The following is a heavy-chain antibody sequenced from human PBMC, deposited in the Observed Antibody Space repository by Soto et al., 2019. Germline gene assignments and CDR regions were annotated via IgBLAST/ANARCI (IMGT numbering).Heavy chain of an antibody. CDR3: AHRRFAKYSSLPADFDY. V-gene: IGHV2-5*01. CDR1: GFSLNSSGLG. D-gene: IGHD6-6*01. J-gene: IGHJ4*02. Sequence: QITLKESGPTLVKPTQTLTLTCTFSGFSLNSSGLGVGWIRQPPGKALEWLALIYWNDEMHYSPSLKSRLTITEDASNHQVVLTVTNMDPVDTATYYCAHRRFAKYSSLPADFDYWGQGILVTVSS. CDR2: IYWNDEM.